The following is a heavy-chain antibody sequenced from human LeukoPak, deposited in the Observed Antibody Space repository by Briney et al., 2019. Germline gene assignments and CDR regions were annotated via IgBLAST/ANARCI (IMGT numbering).Heavy chain of an antibody. J-gene: IGHJ6*03. D-gene: IGHD3-9*01. CDR3: ATDSYYDILSGPIPYYMDV. V-gene: IGHV1-69*13. CDR1: GGTFSSYA. CDR2: IIPIFGTA. Sequence: SVKVSCKASGGTFSSYAISWVRQAPGQGLEWMGGIIPIFGTANYAQKFQGRVTITADESTSTAYMELSSLRSEDTAVYYCATDSYYDILSGPIPYYMDVWGKGTTVTISS.